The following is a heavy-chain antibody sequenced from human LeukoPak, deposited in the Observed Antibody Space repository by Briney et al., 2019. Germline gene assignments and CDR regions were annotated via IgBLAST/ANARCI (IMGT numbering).Heavy chain of an antibody. CDR1: GFTFSSYG. J-gene: IGHJ4*02. D-gene: IGHD2-21*01. Sequence: GGSLRLSCAASGFTFSSYGMHWVRQAPGKGLEWVAFIRYDGSNKYYADSVKGRFTISRDNSKNTLYLQMNSLRAEDTAVYYCAKDRLSSHIVVVIAIQGYFDYWGQGTLVTVSS. V-gene: IGHV3-30*02. CDR3: AKDRLSSHIVVVIAIQGYFDY. CDR2: IRYDGSNK.